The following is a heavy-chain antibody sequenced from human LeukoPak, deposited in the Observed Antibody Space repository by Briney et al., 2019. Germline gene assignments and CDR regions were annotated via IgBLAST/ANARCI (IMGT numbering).Heavy chain of an antibody. D-gene: IGHD3-10*01. V-gene: IGHV4-59*08. CDR2: ISYSGST. CDR3: ARHPELYFFDY. Sequence: SETLSLTCTVSGAPISSYYRSWIRQPPGKGLEWIGYISYSGSTKYNPSLKSRVTISADTSKNQVSLTLSSVTAADTAVYYCARHPELYFFDYWGRGTLVTVSS. J-gene: IGHJ4*02. CDR1: GAPISSYY.